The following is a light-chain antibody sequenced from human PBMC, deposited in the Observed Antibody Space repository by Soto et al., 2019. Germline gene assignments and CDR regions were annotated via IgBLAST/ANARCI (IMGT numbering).Light chain of an antibody. CDR3: QQYGSSGGT. J-gene: IGKJ4*01. Sequence: EIVLTQSPGTLSLSPGERATLSCRASQSVSSSYLAWYQQKPGQAPRLLIYGASSRATGIPDRFSGSGSGTDFTLTISRLEPEECAVYYCQQYGSSGGTFGGGTKGEIK. CDR1: QSVSSSY. CDR2: GAS. V-gene: IGKV3-20*01.